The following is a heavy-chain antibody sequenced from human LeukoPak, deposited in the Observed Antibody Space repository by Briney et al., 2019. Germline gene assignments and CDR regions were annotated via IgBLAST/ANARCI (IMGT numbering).Heavy chain of an antibody. V-gene: IGHV3-73*01. D-gene: IGHD1-1*01. CDR2: IRSKANSYAT. CDR3: LTTET. J-gene: IGHJ3*01. CDR1: GFTFSGSA. Sequence: PGGSLKLSCAASGFTFSGSAMHWVRQASGKGLEWVGRIRSKANSYATAYAASVKGRFTISRDDPENTAYLQMNSLKTEDTAVYYCLTTETWGQGTMVTVSS.